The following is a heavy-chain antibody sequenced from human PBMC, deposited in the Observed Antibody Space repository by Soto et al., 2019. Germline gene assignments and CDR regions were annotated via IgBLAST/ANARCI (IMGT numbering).Heavy chain of an antibody. J-gene: IGHJ4*02. CDR2: INGGSGNT. CDR1: GFTFTSYG. V-gene: IGHV1-3*01. CDR3: ARVPPWGNSAGDYYIQHYDS. D-gene: IGHD3-10*01. Sequence: ASVKVSCKASGFTFTSYGIHWLRQAPGQRRQWMGWINGGSGNTKYSQGFQGRVTFTTDTFTTTAYLELSSLRSEVTAVYSCARVPPWGNSAGDYYIQHYDSWGQGTPVTVSS.